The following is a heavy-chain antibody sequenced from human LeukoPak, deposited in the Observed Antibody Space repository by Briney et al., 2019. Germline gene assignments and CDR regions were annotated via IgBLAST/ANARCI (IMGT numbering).Heavy chain of an antibody. CDR2: ISSSSSTI. CDR3: ARDDYYDSSGSPWYYYGMDV. V-gene: IGHV3-48*04. D-gene: IGHD3-22*01. Sequence: GGSLRLSCAASGFTFSSYSMNWVRQAPGKGLEWVSYISSSSSTIYYADSVKGRFTISRDNAKNSQYLQMNSLRAEDTAVYYCARDDYYDSSGSPWYYYGMDVWGQGTTVTVSS. CDR1: GFTFSSYS. J-gene: IGHJ6*02.